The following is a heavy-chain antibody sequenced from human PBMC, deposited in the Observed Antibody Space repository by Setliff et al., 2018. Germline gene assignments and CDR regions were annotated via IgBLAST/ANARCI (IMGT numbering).Heavy chain of an antibody. D-gene: IGHD5-18*01. CDR2: IYYSGST. CDR3: ASLTLRGYSYGYEAFDI. J-gene: IGHJ3*02. V-gene: IGHV4-59*11. CDR1: GGSISSHY. Sequence: SETLSLTCTVSGGSISSHYWSWIRQPPGKGLEWIGSIYYSGSTNYNPSLKSRVTISVDASKNQFSLKLSSVTAADTAVYYCASLTLRGYSYGYEAFDIWGQGTMVTVSS.